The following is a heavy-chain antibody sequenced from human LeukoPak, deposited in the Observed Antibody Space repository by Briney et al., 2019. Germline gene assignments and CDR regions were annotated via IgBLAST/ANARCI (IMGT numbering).Heavy chain of an antibody. CDR1: GGSFSGYY. V-gene: IGHV4-34*01. Sequence: PSETLSLTCAVYGGSFSGYYWSWIRQPPGKGLEWIGEINHSGSTNYNPSLKSRVTISVDTSKNQFSLKLSSVTAADTAVYYGARKGVTTPADYWGQGTLVTVSS. D-gene: IGHD4-11*01. J-gene: IGHJ4*02. CDR2: INHSGST. CDR3: ARKGVTTPADY.